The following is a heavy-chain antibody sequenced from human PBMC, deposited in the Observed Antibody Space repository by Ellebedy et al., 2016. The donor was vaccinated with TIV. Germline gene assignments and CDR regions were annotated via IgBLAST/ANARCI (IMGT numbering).Heavy chain of an antibody. D-gene: IGHD4-17*01. CDR3: AKLRGMTTVITEDI. CDR1: GYSFIGYY. Sequence: ASVKVSXKASGYSFIGYYMHWVRQAPGQGLEWMGWINPNNGGTNYAQKFQGRVTMSRDTSISTAYMELSRLRSDDTAVYYCAKLRGMTTVITEDIWGQGTMVTVSS. J-gene: IGHJ3*02. V-gene: IGHV1-2*02. CDR2: INPNNGGT.